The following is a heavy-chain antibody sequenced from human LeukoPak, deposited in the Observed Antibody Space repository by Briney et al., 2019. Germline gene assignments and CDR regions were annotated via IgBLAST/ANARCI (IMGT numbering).Heavy chain of an antibody. CDR1: GYTFTSYY. V-gene: IGHV1-46*01. Sequence: ASVKVSCKASGYTFTSYYMHWVRQAPGQGLEWMGIINPSGGSTSYAQKFQGRVTMTRDTSTSTVYMELSSLRSEDTAVYYCGSLVGWSGYYSDAFDIWGQGTMVSVSS. D-gene: IGHD3-3*01. CDR3: GSLVGWSGYYSDAFDI. J-gene: IGHJ3*02. CDR2: INPSGGST.